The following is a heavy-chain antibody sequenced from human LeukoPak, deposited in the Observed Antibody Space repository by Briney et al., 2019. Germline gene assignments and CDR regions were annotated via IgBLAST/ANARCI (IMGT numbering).Heavy chain of an antibody. CDR1: GDSISSSGDY. D-gene: IGHD3-16*01. CDR2: IYYSGST. CDR3: ARGPPGAWGDY. V-gene: IGHV4-61*08. J-gene: IGHJ4*02. Sequence: SETLSLTCTVSGDSISSSGDYWSWIRQPPGKGLEWIGYIYYSGSTNYNPSLKSRVTISVDTSKNQFSLKLSSVTAADTAVYYCARGPPGAWGDYWGQGTLVTVSS.